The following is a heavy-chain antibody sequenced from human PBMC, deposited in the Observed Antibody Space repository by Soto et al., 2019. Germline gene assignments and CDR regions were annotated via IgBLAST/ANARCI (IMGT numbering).Heavy chain of an antibody. V-gene: IGHV3-33*01. J-gene: IGHJ4*02. CDR2: IWYDGSNK. CDR1: GFTFSSYG. CDR3: ARAHSYDSCGYNRY. Sequence: PGWSLRLSCAASGFTFSSYGMHWVRQAPGKGLEWVAVIWYDGSNKYYADSVKGRFTISRDNSKNTLYLQMNSLRAEDTAVYYCARAHSYDSCGYNRYWCQGTRVTVSS. D-gene: IGHD3-22*01.